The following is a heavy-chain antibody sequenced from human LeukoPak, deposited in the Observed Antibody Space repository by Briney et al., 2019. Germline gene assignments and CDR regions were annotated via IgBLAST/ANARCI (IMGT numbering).Heavy chain of an antibody. V-gene: IGHV3-48*01. Sequence: GGSLRLSCAASGFTFSSYSMNWVRQAPGKGLEWVSYISSSSSTIYYADSVKGRFTISRDNAKNTLYLQMNSLRAEDTAVYYCARVKQTPYSSSWARAFDIWGQGTMVTVSS. D-gene: IGHD6-13*01. CDR2: ISSSSSTI. CDR3: ARVKQTPYSSSWARAFDI. CDR1: GFTFSSYS. J-gene: IGHJ3*02.